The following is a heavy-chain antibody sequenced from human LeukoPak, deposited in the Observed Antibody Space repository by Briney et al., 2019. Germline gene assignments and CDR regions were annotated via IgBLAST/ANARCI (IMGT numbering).Heavy chain of an antibody. V-gene: IGHV3-23*01. CDR1: GFTFSSYA. CDR3: AKVMGPHYFDTSGSSRAFDY. CDR2: ISGSSSST. J-gene: IGHJ4*02. D-gene: IGHD3-22*01. Sequence: GGSLRLSCAASGFTFSSYAMTWVRQAPGKGLEWVSAISGSSSSTHYADSVKGPFTISRDNSKNTLYLQMNSLRAEDTALYYCAKVMGPHYFDTSGSSRAFDYWGQGTLVTVSS.